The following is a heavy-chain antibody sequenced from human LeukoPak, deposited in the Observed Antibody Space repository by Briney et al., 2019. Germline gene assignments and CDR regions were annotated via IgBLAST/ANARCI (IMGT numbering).Heavy chain of an antibody. V-gene: IGHV3-30*02. J-gene: IGHJ4*02. CDR1: GFTFSSYG. Sequence: GGSLRLSCAASGFTFSSYGMYWVRQAPGKGLEWVAFIRYDGSNKYYADSVKGRFTISRDNSKNTLYLQMNSLRAEDTAVYYCAKDRTPLWFGELLSPDYWGQGTLVTVSS. CDR2: IRYDGSNK. CDR3: AKDRTPLWFGELLSPDY. D-gene: IGHD3-10*01.